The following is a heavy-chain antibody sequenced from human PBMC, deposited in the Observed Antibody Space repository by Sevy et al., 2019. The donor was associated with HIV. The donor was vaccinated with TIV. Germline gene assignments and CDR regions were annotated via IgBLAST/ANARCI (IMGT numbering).Heavy chain of an antibody. J-gene: IGHJ4*02. CDR2: ISWNSGSI. Sequence: GGSLRLSCAASGFTFDGYAMHWVRQAPGKGLEWVSGISWNSGSIAYADSVRGRFTISRDNAKNFLYLQMNSLRAEDTALYYCAKSGDYSESSGYAAYDHWGQRTLVTVSS. V-gene: IGHV3-9*01. CDR3: AKSGDYSESSGYAAYDH. D-gene: IGHD3-22*01. CDR1: GFTFDGYA.